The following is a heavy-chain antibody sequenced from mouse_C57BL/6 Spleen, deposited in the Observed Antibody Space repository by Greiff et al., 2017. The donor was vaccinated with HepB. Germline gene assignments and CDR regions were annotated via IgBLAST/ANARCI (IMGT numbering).Heavy chain of an antibody. Sequence: QVQLKESGAELARPGDSVKMSCKASGYTFTSYTMHWVKQRPGQGLEWIRYINPSSGYTKYNQKFKDKATLTADKSSSTAYMQLSSLTSEDSAVYYCARGYYYAIDYWGQGTSVTVSS. V-gene: IGHV1-4*01. CDR2: INPSSGYT. CDR3: ARGYYYAIDY. CDR1: GYTFTSYT. J-gene: IGHJ4*01.